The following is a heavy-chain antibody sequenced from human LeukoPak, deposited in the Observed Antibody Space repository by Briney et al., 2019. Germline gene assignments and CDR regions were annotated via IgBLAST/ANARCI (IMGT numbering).Heavy chain of an antibody. V-gene: IGHV1-69*06. CDR2: IIPIFGTA. D-gene: IGHD2-2*01. CDR1: GGTFSSYA. CDR3: ARYCSSTSCYYYYGMDA. Sequence: EASVKVSCKASGGTFSSYAISWVRQAPGQGLEWMGGIIPIFGTANYAQKFQGRVTITADKSTSTAYMELSSLRSEDTAVYYCARYCSSTSCYYYYGMDAWGKGTTVTVSS. J-gene: IGHJ6*04.